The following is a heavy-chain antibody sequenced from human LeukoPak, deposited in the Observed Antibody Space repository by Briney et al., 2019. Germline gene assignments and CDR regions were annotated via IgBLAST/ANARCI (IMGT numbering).Heavy chain of an antibody. CDR1: GYTFTSYA. Sequence: ASVKVSCKASGYTFTSYAINWVRQATGQGLEWMGWMNPNSGNTGYAQKFQGRVTMTRNTSISTAYMELSSLRSEDTAVYYCARVMPRYCSSTSCSDYWGQGTLVTVSS. D-gene: IGHD2-2*01. CDR2: MNPNSGNT. CDR3: ARVMPRYCSSTSCSDY. J-gene: IGHJ4*02. V-gene: IGHV1-8*02.